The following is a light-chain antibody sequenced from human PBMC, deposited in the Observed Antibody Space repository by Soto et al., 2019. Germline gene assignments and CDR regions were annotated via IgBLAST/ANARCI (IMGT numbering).Light chain of an antibody. CDR1: QSISTY. CDR2: AAS. V-gene: IGKV1-39*01. Sequence: DIQMTQSPSTLSASVGDRVTITCRASQSISTYLNWYQQKVGRAPTLLIYAASSLQSGVPSRFRGGGSGTDFTLTISSLQPEDFAMYFCKQCYSSPRTFGRGTKVEIK. J-gene: IGKJ1*01. CDR3: KQCYSSPRT.